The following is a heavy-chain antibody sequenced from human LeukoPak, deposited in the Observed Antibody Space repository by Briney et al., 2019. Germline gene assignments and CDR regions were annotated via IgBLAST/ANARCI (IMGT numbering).Heavy chain of an antibody. CDR1: GYTFTSYD. V-gene: IGHV1-2*06. J-gene: IGHJ4*02. D-gene: IGHD6-19*01. Sequence: ASVKVSCKASGYTFTSYDFNWVRQATGQRPEWMGRINPNSGDTNYAQKFQGRVTMTRDTSISTAYMELSRLRSDDTAVYYCARAYSSGDYFDYWGQGTLVTVSS. CDR3: ARAYSSGDYFDY. CDR2: INPNSGDT.